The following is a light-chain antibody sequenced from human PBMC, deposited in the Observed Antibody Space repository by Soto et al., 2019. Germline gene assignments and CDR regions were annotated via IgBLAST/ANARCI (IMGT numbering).Light chain of an antibody. V-gene: IGKV3-20*01. CDR2: GAS. CDR1: ESVSSTY. J-gene: IGKJ1*01. CDR3: QQYGSAPRT. Sequence: EIVLTQSPGTLSLSPGERATLSCRASESVSSTYLARYQQKPGQAPRLLIYGASNRATGTPDRFSGSGSGTNFTLTVSRLEPEDFAVYYCQQYGSAPRTFGQGTKVEIK.